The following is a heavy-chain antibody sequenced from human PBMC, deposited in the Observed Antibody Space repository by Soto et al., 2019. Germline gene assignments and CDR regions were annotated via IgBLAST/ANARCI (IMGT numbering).Heavy chain of an antibody. Sequence: ASVKVSCKASGYTFTSYDINWVRQATGQGLEWMGWMSPNSGNTGYAQKFQGRVTMTRNTSISTAYMELSSLRSEDTAVYYCALVVVTTAIVPVDYWGQGTLVTVSS. J-gene: IGHJ4*02. V-gene: IGHV1-8*01. D-gene: IGHD2-2*01. CDR3: ALVVVTTAIVPVDY. CDR1: GYTFTSYD. CDR2: MSPNSGNT.